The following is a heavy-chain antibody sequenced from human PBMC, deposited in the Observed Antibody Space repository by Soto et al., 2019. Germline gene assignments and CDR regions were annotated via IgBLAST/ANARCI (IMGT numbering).Heavy chain of an antibody. Sequence: QVQLVQSGAEVKKPGSSVNVSCKASGGTFSSYAISWVRQAPGQGHEWMGVIIPMVGTANYAKKFQGRVTITADESTSTAYVELSSLRSEYTDVYSCARGGGEDIVVVPAAIYDYYYGMDVWGQGTPVTVSS. J-gene: IGHJ6*02. CDR2: IIPMVGTA. V-gene: IGHV1-69*01. CDR1: GGTFSSYA. D-gene: IGHD2-2*02. CDR3: ARGGGEDIVVVPAAIYDYYYGMDV.